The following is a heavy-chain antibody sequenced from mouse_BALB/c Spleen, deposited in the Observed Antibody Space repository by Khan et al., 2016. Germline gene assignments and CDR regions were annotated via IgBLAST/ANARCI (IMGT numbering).Heavy chain of an antibody. CDR1: GFNIKDTF. Sequence: VQLQQSGAELVKPGASVKLSCTASGFNIKDTFMHWVKQRPEQGLEWIGRIDPANGNTRYDPKFQGKATITADTSSNTAYLQLSSLTSEATAVYYYATPGPKYYYGSTYGYWGQGTTLTVSS. D-gene: IGHD1-1*01. CDR2: IDPANGNT. J-gene: IGHJ2*01. V-gene: IGHV14-3*02. CDR3: ATPGPKYYYGSTYGY.